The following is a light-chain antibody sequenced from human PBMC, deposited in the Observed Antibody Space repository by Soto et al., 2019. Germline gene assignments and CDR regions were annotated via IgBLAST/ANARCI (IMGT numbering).Light chain of an antibody. J-gene: IGLJ1*01. V-gene: IGLV2-11*01. CDR2: DVS. Sequence: QSALTQPRSVSGSPGQSVTISCTGTSSDVGGYNYVSWYQQHPGKAPKLMIYDVSKRPSGVPDRFSGSKSGNTASLTISGLQAEDEADYYCCSYAGGYVFGTGTKLTAL. CDR1: SSDVGGYNY. CDR3: CSYAGGYV.